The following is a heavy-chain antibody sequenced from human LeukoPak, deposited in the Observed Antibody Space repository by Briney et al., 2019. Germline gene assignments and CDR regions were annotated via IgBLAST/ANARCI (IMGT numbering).Heavy chain of an antibody. D-gene: IGHD5-18*01. CDR1: GFTFSSYG. Sequence: GGSLRLSCAASGFTFSSYGMHWVRQAPGKGLEWVSSISSSSSYIYYADSVKGRFTISRDNAKNSLYLQMNSLRAEDTAVYYCARAVRRPLVTIDYWGQGTLVTVSS. CDR3: ARAVRRPLVTIDY. CDR2: ISSSSSYI. V-gene: IGHV3-21*01. J-gene: IGHJ4*02.